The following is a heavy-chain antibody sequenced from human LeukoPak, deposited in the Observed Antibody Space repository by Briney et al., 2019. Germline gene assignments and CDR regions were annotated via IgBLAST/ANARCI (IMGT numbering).Heavy chain of an antibody. CDR1: GFTQNA. CDR2: ISSSSSTI. CDR3: ARDDYGGFDY. V-gene: IGHV3-48*01. Sequence: GGSLRLSCEASGFTQNAMGWVRQAPGKGLGWVSYISSSSSTIYYADSVKGRFTISRDNAKNSLYLQMNSLRAEDTAVYYCARDDYGGFDYWGQGTLVTVSS. J-gene: IGHJ4*02. D-gene: IGHD4-23*01.